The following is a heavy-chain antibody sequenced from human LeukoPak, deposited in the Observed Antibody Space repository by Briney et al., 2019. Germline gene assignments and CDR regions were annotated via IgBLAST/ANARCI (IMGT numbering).Heavy chain of an antibody. CDR2: IYYSGST. V-gene: IGHV4-39*01. CDR3: ARRPVSNYYYYMDV. J-gene: IGHJ6*03. CDR1: GGSISSSSYY. D-gene: IGHD2/OR15-2a*01. Sequence: SETLSLTCTVSGGSISSSSYYWGWIRQPPGKGLEWIGSIYYSGSTYYNPSLKSRVTISVDTSKNQFSLKLSSVTAADTAVYYCARRPVSNYYYYMDVWGKGTTVTVSS.